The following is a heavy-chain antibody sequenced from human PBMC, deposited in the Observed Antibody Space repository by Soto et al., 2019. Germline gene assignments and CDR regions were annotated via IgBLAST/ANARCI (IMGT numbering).Heavy chain of an antibody. CDR2: IYYSGST. CDR1: GGSVSSGSYY. CDR3: ASRYGGALDY. D-gene: IGHD4-17*01. Sequence: SETLSLTCTVSGGSVSSGSYYWSWIRQPPGKGLEWIGYIYYSGSTNYNPSLKSRVTISVDTSKNQFSLKLSSVTAADTAVYYCASRYGGALDYWGQGTLVTVSS. V-gene: IGHV4-61*01. J-gene: IGHJ4*02.